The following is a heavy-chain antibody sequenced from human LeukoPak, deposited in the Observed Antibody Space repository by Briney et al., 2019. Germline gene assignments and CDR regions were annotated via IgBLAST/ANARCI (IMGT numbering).Heavy chain of an antibody. J-gene: IGHJ4*02. Sequence: GGSLRLSCAASGFTFTNAWMSWVRQAPGKGLEWVGRIRSKTDGGTTEYAAPVKGRFTISRDDSKNTLYLQLNSLKTEDTAVYYCSKLWFGEYDWGQGTLVTVSS. D-gene: IGHD3-10*01. CDR1: GFTFTNAW. CDR3: SKLWFGEYD. V-gene: IGHV3-15*01. CDR2: IRSKTDGGTT.